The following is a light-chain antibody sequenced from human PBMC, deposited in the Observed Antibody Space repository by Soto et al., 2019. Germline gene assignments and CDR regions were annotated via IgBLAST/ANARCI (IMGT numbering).Light chain of an antibody. CDR3: SSYARSSTPYV. CDR1: SSDVGGYNY. J-gene: IGLJ1*01. CDR2: DVS. V-gene: IGLV2-14*01. Sequence: QSVLTQPASVSGSPGQSITISCTGTSSDVGGYNYVSWYQQHPGKAPKLMIYDVSNRPSGVSNRFSGSKSGNTASLTISGLQAEDEADYYCSSYARSSTPYVFGTGTKSPS.